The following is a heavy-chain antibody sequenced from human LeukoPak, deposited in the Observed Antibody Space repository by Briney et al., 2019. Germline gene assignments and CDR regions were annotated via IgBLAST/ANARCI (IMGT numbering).Heavy chain of an antibody. CDR3: AREGYCSSTSCYVSAFDI. J-gene: IGHJ3*02. CDR2: ISSSGSTI. Sequence: EGSLRLSCAASGFTFSSYEMNWVRQAPGKGLEWVSYISSSGSTIYYADSVKGRFTISRDNAKNSLYLQMNSLRAEDTAVYYCAREGYCSSTSCYVSAFDIWGQGTMVTVSS. D-gene: IGHD2-2*01. CDR1: GFTFSSYE. V-gene: IGHV3-48*03.